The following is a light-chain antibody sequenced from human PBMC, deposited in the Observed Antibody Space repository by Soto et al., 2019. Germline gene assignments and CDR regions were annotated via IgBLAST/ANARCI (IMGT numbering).Light chain of an antibody. CDR1: SSNIGAGYD. V-gene: IGLV1-40*01. Sequence: QSVLTQPPSVSGAPGQRVTISCTGSSSNIGAGYDVNWYQHLPGTAPKVLISGNTNRPSGVPDRFSGSKSGTSASLAITGLQAEDEADYYCQSYDSSLSAVVFGGGTKLTVL. CDR3: QSYDSSLSAVV. CDR2: GNT. J-gene: IGLJ2*01.